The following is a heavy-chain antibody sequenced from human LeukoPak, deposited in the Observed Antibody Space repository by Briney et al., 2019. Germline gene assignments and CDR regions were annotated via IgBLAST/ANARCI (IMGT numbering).Heavy chain of an antibody. CDR3: AREGRWLHPTRDY. D-gene: IGHD5-24*01. CDR2: IKQDGSEK. Sequence: GGSLRLSCAASGFTFSSYWMSWVRQAPGKGLEGVANIKQDGSEKYYVDSVKGRFTISRDNAKNSLYLQMNSLRAEDTAVYYCAREGRWLHPTRDYWGQGTLVTVSS. J-gene: IGHJ4*02. V-gene: IGHV3-7*01. CDR1: GFTFSSYW.